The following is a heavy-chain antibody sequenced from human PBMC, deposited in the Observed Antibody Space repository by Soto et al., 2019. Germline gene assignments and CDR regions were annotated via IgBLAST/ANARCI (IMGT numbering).Heavy chain of an antibody. V-gene: IGHV3-21*02. J-gene: IGHJ4*02. Sequence: EVQLVESGGGLVKSGGSLRLTCAASGFSFLSYGMSWVRQAPGKGPEWVAFITGASGYIWYADSVKGRFSVSRDNAENSLYLEKSNLRDDDAAVYYCARHGIHSTDLYYFDYWGQGALVAVST. D-gene: IGHD6-13*01. CDR1: GFSFLSYG. CDR3: ARHGIHSTDLYYFDY. CDR2: ITGASGYI.